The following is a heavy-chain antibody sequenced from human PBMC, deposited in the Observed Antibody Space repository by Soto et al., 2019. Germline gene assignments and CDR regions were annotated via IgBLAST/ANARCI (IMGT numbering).Heavy chain of an antibody. Sequence: VGSLRLSCAASGFTFSRDGMSWVRQAPGKGLEWVSLITDNGGSTYYADSVKGRFTISRDNTKNSLWLQMNSLRAEDTAVYHCVRVGDSASRMHDYWGQGTLVTVSS. D-gene: IGHD2-21*02. CDR2: ITDNGGST. CDR1: GFTFSRDG. J-gene: IGHJ4*02. V-gene: IGHV3-23*01. CDR3: VRVGDSASRMHDY.